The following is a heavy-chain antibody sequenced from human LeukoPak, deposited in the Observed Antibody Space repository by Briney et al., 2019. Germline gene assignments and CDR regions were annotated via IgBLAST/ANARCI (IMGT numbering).Heavy chain of an antibody. Sequence: GGSLRLSCAASGFTVSSNYMNWVRQAPGKGLEWVSVIYGGGNIYYADSVKGRFTISRDNSKNTLYLQMNSLRAEDTAVYYCARGAGYSYPYYFDYWGQGTLVTVSS. D-gene: IGHD5-24*01. CDR2: IYGGGNI. V-gene: IGHV3-53*01. J-gene: IGHJ4*02. CDR3: ARGAGYSYPYYFDY. CDR1: GFTVSSNY.